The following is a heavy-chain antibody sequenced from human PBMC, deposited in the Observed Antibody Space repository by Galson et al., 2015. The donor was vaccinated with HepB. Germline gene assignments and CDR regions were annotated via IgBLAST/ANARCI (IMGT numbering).Heavy chain of an antibody. CDR2: ISSSSSTI. CDR3: ARAGIAAAGKHYGMDV. Sequence: SLRLSCAASGFTFSSYSMNWVRQAPGKGLEWVSYISSSSSTIYYADSVKGRFTISRDNAKNSLYLQMNSLRDEDTAVYYCARAGIAAAGKHYGMDVWGQGTTVTVSS. V-gene: IGHV3-48*02. D-gene: IGHD6-13*01. J-gene: IGHJ6*02. CDR1: GFTFSSYS.